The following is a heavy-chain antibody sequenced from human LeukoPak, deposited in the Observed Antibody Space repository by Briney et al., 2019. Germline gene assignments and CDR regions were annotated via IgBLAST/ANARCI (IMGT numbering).Heavy chain of an antibody. CDR1: GGSISSGSYY. CDR2: IYTSGST. Sequence: PSQTLSLTCTVSGGSISSGSYYWSWIRQPAGRGLEWIGRIYTSGSTNYNPSLKSRVTISVDTSKNQFSLKLSSVTAADTAVYYCARDGYNYRRFDYWGQGTLVTVSS. V-gene: IGHV4-61*02. CDR3: ARDGYNYRRFDY. D-gene: IGHD5-24*01. J-gene: IGHJ4*02.